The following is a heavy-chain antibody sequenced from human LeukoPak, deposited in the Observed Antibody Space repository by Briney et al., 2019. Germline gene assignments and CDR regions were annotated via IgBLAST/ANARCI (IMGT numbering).Heavy chain of an antibody. CDR2: IYHSGAT. CDR3: ARAYYYDSSGYFDY. D-gene: IGHD3-22*01. Sequence: SETLSLTCAVSGYSISSGYCWGWIRQPPGKGLEWFGSIYHSGATYYNPPLKSRVTISVDTSKNQFSLKLSSVTAADTAVYYCARAYYYDSSGYFDYWGQGALVTVSS. CDR1: GYSISSGYC. V-gene: IGHV4-38-2*01. J-gene: IGHJ4*02.